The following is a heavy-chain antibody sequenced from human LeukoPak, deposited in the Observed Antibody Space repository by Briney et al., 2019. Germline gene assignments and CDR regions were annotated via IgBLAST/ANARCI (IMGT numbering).Heavy chain of an antibody. CDR1: GFTFSSYA. CDR2: ISSSSSYI. J-gene: IGHJ4*02. V-gene: IGHV3-21*01. D-gene: IGHD6-13*01. Sequence: PGGSLRLSCAASGFTFSSYAMNWVRQAPGKGLEWVSSISSSSSYIYYADSVKGRFTISRDNAKNSLYLQMNSLRAEDTAVYYCARDRRDRIAAAGIFDYWGQGTLVIVSS. CDR3: ARDRRDRIAAAGIFDY.